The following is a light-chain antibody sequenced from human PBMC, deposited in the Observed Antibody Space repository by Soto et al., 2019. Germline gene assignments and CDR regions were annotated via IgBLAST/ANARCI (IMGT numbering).Light chain of an antibody. V-gene: IGLV2-14*02. J-gene: IGLJ2*01. CDR1: NNDVVNCDL. Sequence: QSALTQPASVSGSPGQSITISCTGTNNDVVNCDLVSWYQQHPGKAPKLIIYECSKRPSGISTRFSGSKSGNTASVTISGLQAEDEAYYYCSSYTSGSVLFGGGTKLTVL. CDR2: ECS. CDR3: SSYTSGSVL.